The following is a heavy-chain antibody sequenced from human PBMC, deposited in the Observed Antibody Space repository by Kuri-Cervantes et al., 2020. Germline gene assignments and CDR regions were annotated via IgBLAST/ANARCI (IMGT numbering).Heavy chain of an antibody. D-gene: IGHD4-23*01. CDR1: GFTFSSYE. CDR3: ARVVSQAGQFDY. V-gene: IGHV3-48*03. Sequence: GSLRLSCAASGFTFSSYEMNWVRQAPGKGLEWVSYISSSGSTIYYADSVKGRFTISRDNSKNTLYLQMNSLRAEDTAVYYCARVVSQAGQFDYWGQGTLVTVSS. J-gene: IGHJ4*02. CDR2: ISSSGSTI.